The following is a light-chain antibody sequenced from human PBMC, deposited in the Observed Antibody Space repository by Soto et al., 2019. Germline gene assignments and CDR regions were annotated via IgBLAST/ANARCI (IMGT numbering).Light chain of an antibody. CDR2: VERDGTY. V-gene: IGLV4-60*03. CDR3: ETWDSNTVI. Sequence: QPVLTQSSSASACLGSSVKLTCTLTSGHSSYIIAWHHHQPGKAPRYLMKVERDGTYSKGSGVPDRFSGSSSGADRYLTISTVQSEDEADYYCETWDSNTVIFGGGTKVTVL. CDR1: SGHSSYI. J-gene: IGLJ2*01.